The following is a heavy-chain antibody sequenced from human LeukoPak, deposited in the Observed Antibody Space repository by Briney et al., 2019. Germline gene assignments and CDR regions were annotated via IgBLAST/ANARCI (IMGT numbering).Heavy chain of an antibody. CDR1: GFTLSNYG. V-gene: IGHV3-48*04. CDR3: ARGGYLYYGLDV. D-gene: IGHD5-12*01. CDR2: ISSSGSTT. Sequence: GGSLRLSCAASGFTLSNYGMHWVRQAPGKGLEWVSYISSSGSTTYYADSVKGRFTISRDNAKNSLHLQMNSLRAEDTAVYYCARGGYLYYGLDVWGQGTTVTVSS. J-gene: IGHJ6*02.